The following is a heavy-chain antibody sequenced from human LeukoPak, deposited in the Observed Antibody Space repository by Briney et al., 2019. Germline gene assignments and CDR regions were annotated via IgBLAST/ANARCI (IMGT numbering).Heavy chain of an antibody. Sequence: SETLSLTCAVYGGSFSGYYWSWIRQPPGKGLEWIGEINHSGSTNYNPSLKSRVTISVDTSKNQFSLKLSSVTAADTAEYYCARGDTIYYYYGMDVWGQGTTVTVSS. D-gene: IGHD3-10*01. V-gene: IGHV4-34*01. J-gene: IGHJ6*02. CDR1: GGSFSGYY. CDR3: ARGDTIYYYYGMDV. CDR2: INHSGST.